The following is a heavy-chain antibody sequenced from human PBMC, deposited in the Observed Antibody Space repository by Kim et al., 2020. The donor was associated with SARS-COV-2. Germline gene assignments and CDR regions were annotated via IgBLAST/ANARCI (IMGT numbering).Heavy chain of an antibody. D-gene: IGHD5-18*01. V-gene: IGHV3-23*01. J-gene: IGHJ4*02. Sequence: ADSVKGRFTISRGDSKNTLYLQMNGLRAEDTAVYYCAKSRDGYNYGPFDYWGQGILITVSS. CDR3: AKSRDGYNYGPFDY.